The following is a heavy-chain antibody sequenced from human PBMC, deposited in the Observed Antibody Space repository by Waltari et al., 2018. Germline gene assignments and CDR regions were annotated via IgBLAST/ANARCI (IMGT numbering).Heavy chain of an antibody. CDR1: GGSISSYY. V-gene: IGHV4-59*01. CDR2: IYYSGST. CDR3: ARGPYYYDSSGYYYYWYFDL. D-gene: IGHD3-22*01. Sequence: QVQLQESGPGLVKPSETLSLTCTVSGGSISSYYCTWIRQPPGKRLEWIGYIYYSGSTNYNPSLKSRVTISVDTSKNQFSLKLSSVTAADTAVYYCARGPYYYDSSGYYYYWYFDLWGRGTLVTVSS. J-gene: IGHJ2*01.